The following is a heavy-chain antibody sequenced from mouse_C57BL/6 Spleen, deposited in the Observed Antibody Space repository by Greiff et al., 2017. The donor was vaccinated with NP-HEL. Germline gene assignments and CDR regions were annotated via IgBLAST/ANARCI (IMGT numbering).Heavy chain of an antibody. CDR3: ARKAGGNSYYAMDY. J-gene: IGHJ4*01. D-gene: IGHD1-1*02. Sequence: VKVVESGPGLVQPSQSLSITCTVSGFSLTSYGVHWVRQSPGKGLEWLGVIWSGGSTDYNAAFISRLSISKDNSKSQVFFKMNSLQADDTAIYYCARKAGGNSYYAMDYWGQGTSVTVSS. CDR2: IWSGGST. CDR1: GFSLTSYG. V-gene: IGHV2-2*01.